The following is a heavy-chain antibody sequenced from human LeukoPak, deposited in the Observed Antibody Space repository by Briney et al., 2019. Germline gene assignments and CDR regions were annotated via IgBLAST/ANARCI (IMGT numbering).Heavy chain of an antibody. CDR3: ASLTMIVVP. CDR2: INHSGRT. CDR1: GGSFSGYY. V-gene: IGHV4-34*01. J-gene: IGHJ5*02. D-gene: IGHD3-22*01. Sequence: SETLSLTCAVYGGSFSGYYWSWIRQPPGKGLEWIGEINHSGRTNYNPSLKSRVTISVDTSKNQFSLKLSPVTAADTAVYYCASLTMIVVPWGQGTLVTVSS.